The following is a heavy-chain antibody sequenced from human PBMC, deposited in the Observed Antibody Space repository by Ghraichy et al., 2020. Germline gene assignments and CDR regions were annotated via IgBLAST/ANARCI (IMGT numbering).Heavy chain of an antibody. CDR3: AKGPSGYLGYFDY. CDR2: ISNDGSKK. V-gene: IGHV3-30*18. D-gene: IGHD3-3*01. CDR1: GFTFSSYG. J-gene: IGHJ4*02. Sequence: LSLTCAASGFTFSSYGIHWVRQAPGKGLEWVTVISNDGSKKHYADSVKGRFTISRDNSKNTLYLQMNSLRAEDTVVYYCAKGPSGYLGYFDYWGQGTLVTVSS.